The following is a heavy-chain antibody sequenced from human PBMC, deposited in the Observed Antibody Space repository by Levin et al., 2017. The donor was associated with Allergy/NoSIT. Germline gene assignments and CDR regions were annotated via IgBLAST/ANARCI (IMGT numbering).Heavy chain of an antibody. CDR2: ISSSGGDT. Sequence: GGSLRLSCAASGFTFSSYAMSWVRQAPGKGLEWVSTISSSGGDTSYADSVKGRFTISRDNSKNTVYLQMNSLRAEDTAVYYCAKTRYCSGGSGYGGFDYWGQGTLVTVSS. J-gene: IGHJ4*02. CDR3: AKTRYCSGGSGYGGFDY. V-gene: IGHV3-23*01. D-gene: IGHD2-15*01. CDR1: GFTFSSYA.